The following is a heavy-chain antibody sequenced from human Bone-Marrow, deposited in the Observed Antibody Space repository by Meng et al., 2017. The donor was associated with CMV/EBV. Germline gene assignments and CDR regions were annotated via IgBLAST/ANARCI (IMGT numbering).Heavy chain of an antibody. J-gene: IGHJ6*02. CDR1: GFTFDDYA. CDR2: ISWNSGSI. Sequence: GGSLRLSCAASGFTFDDYAMHWVRQAPGKGLEWVSGISWNSGSIGYADSVKGRFTISRDNAKNSLYLQMNSLRAEDTAVYYCARDVITIFGNYGMDVWGQGTTVTVSS. V-gene: IGHV3-9*01. CDR3: ARDVITIFGNYGMDV. D-gene: IGHD3-3*01.